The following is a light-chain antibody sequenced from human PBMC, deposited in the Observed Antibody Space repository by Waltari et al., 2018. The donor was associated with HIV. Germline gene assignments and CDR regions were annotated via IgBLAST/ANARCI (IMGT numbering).Light chain of an antibody. CDR1: SSDLGYFDY. Sequence: QSALTQPRSVSGSPGQSVTISCTGTSSDLGYFDYVSWYQQYPGKAPKVIIYEISQRPSGVPDRFTASKSGITASLTISGLQDEDEADYYCCSYAGAYTYVFGTGTKVTVL. CDR2: EIS. J-gene: IGLJ1*01. CDR3: CSYAGAYTYV. V-gene: IGLV2-11*01.